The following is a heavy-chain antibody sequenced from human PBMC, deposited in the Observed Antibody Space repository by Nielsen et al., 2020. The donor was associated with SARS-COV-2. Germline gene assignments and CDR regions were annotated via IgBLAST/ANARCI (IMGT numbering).Heavy chain of an antibody. CDR2: IYYSGST. Sequence: SETLSLTCTVSGGSISSGGYYWSWIRQHPGKGLEWIGYIYYSGSTYYNPSLKSRVTISVDTSKNQFSLKLSSVTAADTAVYYCARVGRSASYFYYYYMDVWGKGTTVTVSS. CDR3: ARVGRSASYFYYYYMDV. J-gene: IGHJ6*03. D-gene: IGHD1-26*01. V-gene: IGHV4-31*03. CDR1: GGSISSGGYY.